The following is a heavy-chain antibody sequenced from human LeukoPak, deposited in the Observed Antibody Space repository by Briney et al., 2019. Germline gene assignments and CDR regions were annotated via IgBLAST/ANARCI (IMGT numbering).Heavy chain of an antibody. J-gene: IGHJ3*02. CDR2: IYHSGST. CDR3: ARARDILTGYYIGAFDI. D-gene: IGHD3-9*01. CDR1: GGSISSGGYS. Sequence: SQTLSLTCAVSGGSISSGGYSWSWIRQPPGKGLEWIGYIYHSGSTYYNPSLKSRVTISVDRSKNQFSLKLSSVTAADTAVYYCARARDILTGYYIGAFDIWGQGTMVTVSS. V-gene: IGHV4-30-2*01.